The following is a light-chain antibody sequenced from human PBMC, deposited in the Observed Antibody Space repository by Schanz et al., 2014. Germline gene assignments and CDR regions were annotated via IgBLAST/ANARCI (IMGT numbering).Light chain of an antibody. J-gene: IGLJ2*01. CDR3: CSYAGSYPHVV. CDR2: DVS. V-gene: IGLV2-11*01. CDR1: SSDVGGYNY. Sequence: QSALTQPRSVSGSPGQSVTISCTGTSSDVGGYNYVSWYQQHPGKAPKLMIYDVSKRPSGVPDRFSGSKSGNTASLTISGLQAEDEADYYCCSYAGSYPHVVFGGGTKLTV.